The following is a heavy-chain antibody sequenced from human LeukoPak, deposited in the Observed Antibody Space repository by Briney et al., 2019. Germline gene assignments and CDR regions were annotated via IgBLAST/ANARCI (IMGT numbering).Heavy chain of an antibody. CDR2: INHSGST. Sequence: PSETLSLTCAVYGGSFSGYYWSWTRQPPGKGLEWIGEINHSGSTNYNPSLKSRVTISVDTSKNQFSLKLSSVTAADTAVYYCARDAVAYALSGAFDIWGQGTMVTVSS. J-gene: IGHJ3*02. V-gene: IGHV4-34*01. CDR3: ARDAVAYALSGAFDI. CDR1: GGSFSGYY. D-gene: IGHD2-8*02.